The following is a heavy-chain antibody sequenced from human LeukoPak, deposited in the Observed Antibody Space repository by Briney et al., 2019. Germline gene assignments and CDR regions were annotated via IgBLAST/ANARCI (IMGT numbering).Heavy chain of an antibody. D-gene: IGHD1-20*01. CDR3: ARASITPFDP. CDR1: GYTFTGYY. CDR2: ISPYSGNT. Sequence: APVKVSCKASGYTFTGYYMHWVRQAPGQGLEWMGWISPYSGNTNYAQKLQGRVTMTTDTSTSTAYMELRSLRSDDTAVYYCARASITPFDPWGQGTLVTVSS. V-gene: IGHV1-18*04. J-gene: IGHJ5*02.